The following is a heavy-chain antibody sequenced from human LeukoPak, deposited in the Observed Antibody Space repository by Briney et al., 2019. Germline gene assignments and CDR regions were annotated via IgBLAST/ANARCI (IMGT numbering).Heavy chain of an antibody. J-gene: IGHJ4*02. Sequence: ASVKVSCKASGYTFTSYGISWVRQAPGQGLEWMGWINAYNGNTNYAQKLQGRVTMTTDTSTSTAYMELRSLRSDDTAVYYCAREEGWFGELSYFDYWGQGTLVTVSS. D-gene: IGHD3-10*01. CDR2: INAYNGNT. CDR3: AREEGWFGELSYFDY. V-gene: IGHV1-18*01. CDR1: GYTFTSYG.